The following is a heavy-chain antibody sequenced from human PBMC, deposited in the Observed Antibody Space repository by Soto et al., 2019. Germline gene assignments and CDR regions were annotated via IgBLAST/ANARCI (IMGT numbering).Heavy chain of an antibody. CDR3: GRDGALGDTAVVDS. V-gene: IGHV3-33*01. D-gene: IGHD5-18*01. CDR2: IWYDGSNK. J-gene: IGHJ4*02. Sequence: QVQLVESGGGVVQPGKSLRLSCAASGFTFSTYGMHWVRQAPGKGLEWVAVIWYDGSNKYHGDSLKGRFTICRDNSKNTLYLQINNLRAQDTAVYYCGRDGALGDTAVVDSWGQGTLVTVSS. CDR1: GFTFSTYG.